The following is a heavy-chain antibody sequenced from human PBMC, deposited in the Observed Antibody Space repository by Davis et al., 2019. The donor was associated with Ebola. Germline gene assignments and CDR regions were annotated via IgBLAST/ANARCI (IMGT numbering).Heavy chain of an antibody. CDR1: GNTFTSYY. Sequence: ASSVTVSCKASGNTFTSYYIHWLRQAPGQGLEWMGIINPGGGDTQYAQTFKGRLTLTRDTSTSTVYMVLSSLGYEDTAIYYCSRSFRDYDVWSVYHLRRDYYGMDVWGQGSTVTVSS. V-gene: IGHV1-46*03. CDR3: SRSFRDYDVWSVYHLRRDYYGMDV. CDR2: INPGGGDT. J-gene: IGHJ6*02. D-gene: IGHD3-3*01.